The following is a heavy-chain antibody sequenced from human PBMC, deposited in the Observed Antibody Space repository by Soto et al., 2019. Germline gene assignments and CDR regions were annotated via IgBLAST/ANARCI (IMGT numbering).Heavy chain of an antibody. Sequence: GASVKVSCKASGYTFTSYAMHWVRQAPGQRLEWMGWINAGNGNTKYSQKFQGRVTITRETSASTAYMELSSLRSEDTAVYYCARAYYDFWRDPIDYWGQGTLVTVSS. CDR2: INAGNGNT. D-gene: IGHD3-3*01. CDR1: GYTFTSYA. J-gene: IGHJ4*02. CDR3: ARAYYDFWRDPIDY. V-gene: IGHV1-3*01.